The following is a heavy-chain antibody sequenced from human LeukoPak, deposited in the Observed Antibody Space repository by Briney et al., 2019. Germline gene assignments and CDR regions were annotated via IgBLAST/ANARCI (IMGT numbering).Heavy chain of an antibody. CDR2: IYHSGST. J-gene: IGHJ4*02. CDR3: ATYYYDSSGYHVDY. D-gene: IGHD3-22*01. Sequence: SETLSLTCAVSGGSISSSNWWSWVRQPPGKGLEWIGEIYHSGSTNYNPSLKSRVTISVDKSKNQFSLKLSSVTAADTAVYYCATYYYDSSGYHVDYWGQGTLVTVSS. V-gene: IGHV4-4*02. CDR1: GGSISSSNW.